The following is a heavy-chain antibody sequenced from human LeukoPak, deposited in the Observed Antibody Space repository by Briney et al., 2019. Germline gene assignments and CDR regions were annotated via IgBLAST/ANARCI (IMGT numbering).Heavy chain of an antibody. D-gene: IGHD5-18*01. J-gene: IGHJ6*02. CDR2: IYTSGST. V-gene: IGHV4-4*07. Sequence: SETLSLTCTVSGGSISSYYWSWIRRPAGKGLEWIGRIYTSGSTNYNPSLKSRVTMSVDTSKNQFSLKLSSVTAADTAVYYCARDGEVDTAMVNYYYGMDVWGQGTTVTVSS. CDR3: ARDGEVDTAMVNYYYGMDV. CDR1: GGSISSYY.